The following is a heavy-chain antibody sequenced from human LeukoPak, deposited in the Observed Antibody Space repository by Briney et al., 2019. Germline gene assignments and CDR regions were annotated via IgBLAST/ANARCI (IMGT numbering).Heavy chain of an antibody. CDR3: ARAKGSLLAFDI. V-gene: IGHV3-23*01. D-gene: IGHD3-10*01. CDR2: ISGSGGST. Sequence: GGSLRLSCAASGFTFSSYAMSWVRQAPGKGLEWVSAISGSGGSTYYADSVKGRFTISRDNAKNSLYLQMNSLRAEDTAVYYCARAKGSLLAFDIWGQGTMVTVSS. CDR1: GFTFSSYA. J-gene: IGHJ3*02.